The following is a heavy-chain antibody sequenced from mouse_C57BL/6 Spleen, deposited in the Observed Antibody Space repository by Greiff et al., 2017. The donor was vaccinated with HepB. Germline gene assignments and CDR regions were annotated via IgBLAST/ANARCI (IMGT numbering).Heavy chain of an antibody. V-gene: IGHV1-55*01. D-gene: IGHD2-4*01. CDR1: GYTFTSYW. Sequence: QVQLQQPGAELVKPGASVKMSCKASGYTFTSYWITWVKQRPGQGLEWIGDIYPGSGSTNYNEKFKSKATLTVDTSSSTAYMQLSSLTSEESAVYYCANESDYDYGWCCYCGLGTVVTVSA. CDR3: ANESDYDYGWCCY. CDR2: IYPGSGST. J-gene: IGHJ3*02.